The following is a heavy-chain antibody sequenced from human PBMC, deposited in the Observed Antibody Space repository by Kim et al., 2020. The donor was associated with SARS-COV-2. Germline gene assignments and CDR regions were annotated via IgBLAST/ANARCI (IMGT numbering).Heavy chain of an antibody. J-gene: IGHJ5*01. D-gene: IGHD3-3*02. CDR3: AREYISQLDS. Sequence: SQTLSLTCAISGDSVSGKAVAWHWVRQSPSRGLEWLCRTYYRSKWRYDYSLSLQSRITINPYTSKNQFSLQVSSVAPEDTAVYYCAREYISQLDSWGQGTLVTVSS. CDR1: GDSVSGKAVA. V-gene: IGHV6-1*01. CDR2: TYYRSKWRY.